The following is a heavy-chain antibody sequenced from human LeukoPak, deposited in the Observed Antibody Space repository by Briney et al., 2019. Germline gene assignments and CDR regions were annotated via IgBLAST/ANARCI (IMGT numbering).Heavy chain of an antibody. CDR3: ARGSYDSSGYYYFDY. CDR2: ISSSSSYI. Sequence: PGGSLRLSCAASGFTFSSYSMNWVRQAPGKGLEWVSSISSSSSYIYYADSVKGRFTISRDNAKNSLYLQMNSLRAEDTAVYYCARGSYDSSGYYYFDYWGQGTLVTVSS. CDR1: GFTFSSYS. V-gene: IGHV3-21*01. J-gene: IGHJ4*02. D-gene: IGHD3-22*01.